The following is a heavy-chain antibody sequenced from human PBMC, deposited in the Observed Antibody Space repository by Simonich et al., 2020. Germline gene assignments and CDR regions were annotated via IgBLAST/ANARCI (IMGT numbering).Heavy chain of an antibody. J-gene: IGHJ6*02. V-gene: IGHV3-48*03. CDR3: ARDFRLQLVEIGTYYYYGMDV. Sequence: EVQLVESGGGLVQPGGSLRLSCAASGFTFSSYEMNWVRQAPGKGLEWVSYISSSASTIYYADSVKGRFTISRNNAKNSLYLQMNSLRAEDTAVYYCARDFRLQLVEIGTYYYYGMDVWGQGTTVTVSS. D-gene: IGHD6-6*01. CDR2: ISSSASTI. CDR1: GFTFSSYE.